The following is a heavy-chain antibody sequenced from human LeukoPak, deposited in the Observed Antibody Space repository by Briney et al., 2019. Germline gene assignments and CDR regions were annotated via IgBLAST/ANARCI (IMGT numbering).Heavy chain of an antibody. J-gene: IGHJ5*02. CDR3: ACRKVSSPWFDP. Sequence: GESLKISCQGSPYIFSTYWIGWVRPLPGKGLEWMAVIYPGDSRTRYNPSFQGQVTISVDKTISTAYLQWSSLKASDTAMYYCACRKVSSPWFDPWRQGTLVTVSS. CDR1: PYIFSTYW. V-gene: IGHV5-51*01. CDR2: IYPGDSRT. D-gene: IGHD6-13*01.